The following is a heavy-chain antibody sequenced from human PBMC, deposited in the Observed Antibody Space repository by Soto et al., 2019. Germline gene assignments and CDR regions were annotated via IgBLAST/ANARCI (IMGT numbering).Heavy chain of an antibody. CDR1: GFRFTSYA. CDR3: ARDFTGWPPDGVDS. V-gene: IGHV1-18*01. CDR2: ISAHNGNT. J-gene: IGHJ4*02. Sequence: QVHLVQSGAEVKKPGASVKVSCKASGFRFTSYAITWVRQAPGQGLEWMGWISAHNGNTKYAQNRQGRVTLSTDTSTSTAYMELGSLTSDDTAVYYCARDFTGWPPDGVDSWGQGTLVTVSS. D-gene: IGHD3-16*01.